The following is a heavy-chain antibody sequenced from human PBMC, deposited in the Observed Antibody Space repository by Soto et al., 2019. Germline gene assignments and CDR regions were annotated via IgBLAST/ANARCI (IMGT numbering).Heavy chain of an antibody. CDR1: GYTFSNFA. CDR3: ARAVARGVKTIYYYYGMDV. D-gene: IGHD3-10*01. Sequence: ASVKVSCKASGYTFSNFAMHWVRQAPGQRLEWMGWINPGNGNTRYSQTFQGRVTITRDTSASTAYMELSSLRSEDTAVYYCARAVARGVKTIYYYYGMDVWGQGTTVTVSS. V-gene: IGHV1-3*01. J-gene: IGHJ6*02. CDR2: INPGNGNT.